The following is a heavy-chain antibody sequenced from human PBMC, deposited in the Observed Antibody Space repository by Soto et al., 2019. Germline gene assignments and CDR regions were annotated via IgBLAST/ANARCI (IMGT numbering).Heavy chain of an antibody. CDR2: INPNSGGT. CDR1: GYTFTGYY. CDR3: ARDNHVGEGIAAVIGNWFDP. Sequence: ASVKVSCKASGYTFTGYYMHWVRQAPGQGLEWMGWINPNSGGTNYAQKFQGWVTMTRDTSISTAYMELSRLRSDDTAVYYCARDNHVGEGIAAVIGNWFDPWGQGTLVTVSS. V-gene: IGHV1-2*04. J-gene: IGHJ5*02. D-gene: IGHD6-13*01.